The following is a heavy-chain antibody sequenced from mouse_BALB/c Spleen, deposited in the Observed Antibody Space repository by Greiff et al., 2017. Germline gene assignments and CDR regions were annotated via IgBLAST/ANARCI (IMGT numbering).Heavy chain of an antibody. J-gene: IGHJ4*01. D-gene: IGHD1-1*01. V-gene: IGHV1S81*02. Sequence: QVQLQQSGAELVKPGASVKLSCKASGYTFTSYYMYWVKQRPGQGLEWIGEINPSNGGTNFNEKFKSKATLTVDKSSSTAYMQLSSLTSEDSAVYYCTRAGDGSNYAMDYWGQGTSVTVAS. CDR2: INPSNGGT. CDR3: TRAGDGSNYAMDY. CDR1: GYTFTSYY.